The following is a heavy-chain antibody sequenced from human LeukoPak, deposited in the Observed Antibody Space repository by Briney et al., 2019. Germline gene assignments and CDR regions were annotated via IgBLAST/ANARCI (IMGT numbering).Heavy chain of an antibody. J-gene: IGHJ4*02. CDR1: GFTFSSYA. D-gene: IGHD3-16*01. V-gene: IGHV3-23*01. Sequence: GGSLRLSCAASGFTFSSYAMSWVRQAPGKGLEWVSAISGSGGSTYYADSVKGRFTISRDNSKNTLYLQMNSLRAEDTAVYYCAKGYYDYVWGSYYFDYWGQGILVTVSS. CDR2: ISGSGGST. CDR3: AKGYYDYVWGSYYFDY.